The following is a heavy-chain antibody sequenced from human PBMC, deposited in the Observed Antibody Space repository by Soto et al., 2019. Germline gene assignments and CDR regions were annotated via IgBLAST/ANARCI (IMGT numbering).Heavy chain of an antibody. CDR3: VRGYSYV. J-gene: IGHJ4*02. CDR1: GFSFSIFA. CDR2: ISSGGGTT. Sequence: EVHLLESGGGFLQPGGSLRLSCAASGFSFSIFAMNWVRQAPGKGLEWVSTISSGGGTTLYADSVKGRFTISRDNSKNTVSLQMNSLRAEDTAVYYCVRGYSYVWGPGTLVTVSS. V-gene: IGHV3-23*01. D-gene: IGHD5-18*01.